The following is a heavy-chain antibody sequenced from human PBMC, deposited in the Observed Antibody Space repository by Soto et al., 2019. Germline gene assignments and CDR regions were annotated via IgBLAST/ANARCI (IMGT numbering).Heavy chain of an antibody. CDR1: GCSISSGYY. D-gene: IGHD3-22*01. J-gene: IGHJ4*02. CDR2: IYHSGTT. Sequence: SETLSLTCAVSGCSISSGYYWGWIRQPPGKGLEWIVTIYHSGTTYSNPSLKSRVTISVDTSKNQFSLKLSSVTAADTAVYYCARGLYYYDSSGYSPDYWGLGTLVTVSS. CDR3: ARGLYYYDSSGYSPDY. V-gene: IGHV4-38-2*01.